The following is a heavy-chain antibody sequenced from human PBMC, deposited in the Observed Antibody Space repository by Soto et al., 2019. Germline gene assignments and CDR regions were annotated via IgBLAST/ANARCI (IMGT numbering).Heavy chain of an antibody. CDR3: ARCESEMATIRSALSFDY. CDR2: IYYSGST. Sequence: QVQLQESGPGLVKPSETLSLTCTVSGGSISSYYWSWIRQPPGKGLEWIGYIYYSGSTNYNPSLKSRVTISVDTSKNQFSLKLSSVTAADTAVYYCARCESEMATIRSALSFDYWGQGTLVTVSS. CDR1: GGSISSYY. V-gene: IGHV4-59*01. J-gene: IGHJ4*02. D-gene: IGHD5-12*01.